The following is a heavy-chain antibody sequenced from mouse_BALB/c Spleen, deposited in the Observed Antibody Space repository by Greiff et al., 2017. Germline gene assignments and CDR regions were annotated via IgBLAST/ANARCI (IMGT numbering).Heavy chain of an antibody. J-gene: IGHJ4*01. CDR3: ARDMGGYYGNAMDY. CDR2: IRNKANGYTT. D-gene: IGHD1-1*01. V-gene: IGHV7-3*02. CDR1: GFTFTDYY. Sequence: EVKLVESGGGLVQPGGSLRLSCATSGFTFTDYYMSWVRQPPGKALEWLGFIRNKANGYTTEYSASVKGRFTISRDNSQSILYLQMNTLRAEDSATYYCARDMGGYYGNAMDYWGQGTSVTVSS.